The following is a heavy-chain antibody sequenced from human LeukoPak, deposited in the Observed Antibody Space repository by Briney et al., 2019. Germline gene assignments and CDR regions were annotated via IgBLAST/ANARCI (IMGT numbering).Heavy chain of an antibody. D-gene: IGHD5-18*01. Sequence: PGGSLRLSCAASGFTFSSYAMSWVRQAPGKGLEWVSGISGSRGTTYYADSVKGRLTISRDNSKNTLYLQMNSLRAEDTAVYYCATGAGYSYGWDYWGQGTLVTVSS. CDR1: GFTFSSYA. CDR2: ISGSRGTT. J-gene: IGHJ4*02. CDR3: ATGAGYSYGWDY. V-gene: IGHV3-23*01.